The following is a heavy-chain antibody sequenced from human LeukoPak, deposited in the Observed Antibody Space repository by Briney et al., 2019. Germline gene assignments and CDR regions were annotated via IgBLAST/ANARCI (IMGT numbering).Heavy chain of an antibody. D-gene: IGHD6-19*01. CDR1: GGTFSSYA. V-gene: IGHV1-69*01. CDR3: ARDAGYSSGPRYFDY. Sequence: ASVKVSCKASGGTFSSYATSWVRQAPGQGLEWMGGIIPIFGTANYAQKFQGRVTITADESTSTAYMELSSLRSEDTAVYYWARDAGYSSGPRYFDYWGQGTLVTVSS. CDR2: IIPIFGTA. J-gene: IGHJ4*02.